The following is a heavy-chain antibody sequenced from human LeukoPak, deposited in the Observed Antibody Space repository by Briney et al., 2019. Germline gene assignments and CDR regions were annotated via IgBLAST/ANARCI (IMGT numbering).Heavy chain of an antibody. J-gene: IGHJ6*02. D-gene: IGHD1-1*01. V-gene: IGHV1-69*13. CDR2: SIPIFGTA. CDR3: AREDTYVLTTYYYYGMDV. Sequence: GASEKVSCKASGCTVSSYAISRVRQAPGQWLEWMGGSIPIFGTANYAQKFQGRVTITADESTSTAYMELSSLRSEDTAVYYCAREDTYVLTTYYYYGMDVWGQGTTVTVSS. CDR1: GCTVSSYA.